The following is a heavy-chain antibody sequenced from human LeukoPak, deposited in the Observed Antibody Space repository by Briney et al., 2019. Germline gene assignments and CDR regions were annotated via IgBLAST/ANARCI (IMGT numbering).Heavy chain of an antibody. CDR2: IKQDGTEK. Sequence: GGSLRLSCAASGFTFSTYWMSWVRQAPGKGLEWVANIKQDGTEKYYVDSVKGRFTISRDNAKNSLYLQMNSLRAEDTAVYYCARGWASEAFDYWGQGTLVTVSS. J-gene: IGHJ4*02. CDR3: ARGWASEAFDY. V-gene: IGHV3-7*01. D-gene: IGHD3-16*01. CDR1: GFTFSTYW.